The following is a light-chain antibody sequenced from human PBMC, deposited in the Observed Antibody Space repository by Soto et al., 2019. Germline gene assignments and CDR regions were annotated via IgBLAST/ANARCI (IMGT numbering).Light chain of an antibody. CDR2: GAS. CDR1: QSVSSSY. J-gene: IGKJ5*01. V-gene: IGKV3-20*01. Sequence: EIVLTQSPGTLSLSPGERATLSCSASQSVSSSYLAWYQQKPGQAPRLLIYGASCRATGIPDRFSGRGSGTDFTLTISRLEPEDCAVYYCQQDGSSPSITVGQGTRLEIK. CDR3: QQDGSSPSIT.